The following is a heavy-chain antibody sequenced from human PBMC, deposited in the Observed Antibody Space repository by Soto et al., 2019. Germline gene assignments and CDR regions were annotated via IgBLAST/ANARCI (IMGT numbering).Heavy chain of an antibody. CDR1: GYTLTELF. J-gene: IGHJ5*02. V-gene: IGHV1-24*01. CDR2: FDPEDGET. CDR3: ATVDQSAVAVTDWWFHP. Sequence: QVQVEQSGAEVKKPGASVKVSCKVSGYTLTELFMHWVRQVPGKGLEWMGGFDPEDGETIYAQKFQGRVTMTEDTSTDTAYMELSRLRSEDTAVYYCATVDQSAVAVTDWWFHPWGQGTLVTVSS. D-gene: IGHD6-19*01.